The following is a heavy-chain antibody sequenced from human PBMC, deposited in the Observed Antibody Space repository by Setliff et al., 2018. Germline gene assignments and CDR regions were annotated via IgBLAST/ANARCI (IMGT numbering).Heavy chain of an antibody. D-gene: IGHD6-13*01. CDR1: GGSGDYY. J-gene: IGHJ3*02. CDR3: ARTPAAGTGDAFDI. CDR2: ISNSGST. Sequence: SETLSLTCTVSGGSGDYYWSWIRQPPGKGLEWIGYISNSGSTYYKSSLKSRLTISIDTSKGQFSLKLGSVTAADTAMYYCARTPAAGTGDAFDIWGQGTMVTVSS. V-gene: IGHV4-30-4*08.